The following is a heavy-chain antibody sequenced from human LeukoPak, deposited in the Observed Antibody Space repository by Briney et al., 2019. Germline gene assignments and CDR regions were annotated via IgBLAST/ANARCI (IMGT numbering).Heavy chain of an antibody. J-gene: IGHJ5*02. CDR3: ARALWATKFGEQYNWFDP. Sequence: RASVKVSCKASGYTFTSYGISWVRQAPGQGLEWMGWISAYNGNTNYAQKLQGRVTMTTDTSTSTAYMGLRSLRSDDTAVYYCARALWATKFGEQYNWFDPWGQGTLVTVSS. V-gene: IGHV1-18*01. CDR2: ISAYNGNT. CDR1: GYTFTSYG. D-gene: IGHD5-24*01.